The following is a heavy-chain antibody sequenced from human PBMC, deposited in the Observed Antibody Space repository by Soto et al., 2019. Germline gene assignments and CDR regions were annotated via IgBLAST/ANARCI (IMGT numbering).Heavy chain of an antibody. Sequence: QVQLVESGGGVVQPGRSLRLSCAASGFTFSSYGMHWVRQAPGKGLEWVAVISYDGRNKYYADSVKGRFTISRDNSKNTLYLQMNSLRAEDTAVYYCAKDSRHPLGVAESHFDYWGQGTLVTVSS. J-gene: IGHJ4*02. CDR1: GFTFSSYG. CDR2: ISYDGRNK. V-gene: IGHV3-30*18. CDR3: AKDSRHPLGVAESHFDY. D-gene: IGHD2-15*01.